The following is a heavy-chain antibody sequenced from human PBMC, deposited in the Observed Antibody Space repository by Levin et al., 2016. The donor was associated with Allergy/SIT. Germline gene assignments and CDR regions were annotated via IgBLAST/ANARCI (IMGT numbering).Heavy chain of an antibody. D-gene: IGHD6-13*01. CDR1: GFTFSKYN. Sequence: ESLKISCTASGFTFSKYNMNWVRQAPGKGLEWIGSVDSTGNSYYSPSLRSRVTISVDTSQNQVSLKLNSVTAADTAVYYCARHSAHSSIWTDLEHFQHWGQGTLVTVSS. CDR2: VDSTGNS. V-gene: IGHV4-39*01. CDR3: ARHSAHSSIWTDLEHFQH. J-gene: IGHJ1*01.